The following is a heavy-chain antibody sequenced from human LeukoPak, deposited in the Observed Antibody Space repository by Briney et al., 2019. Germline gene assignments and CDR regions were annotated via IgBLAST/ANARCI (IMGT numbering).Heavy chain of an antibody. J-gene: IGHJ4*02. CDR3: ARTSARGAQFDY. CDR2: IYASGST. V-gene: IGHV4-4*07. CDR1: GGSISNYY. Sequence: PSETLSLTCTVSGGSISNYYWSWIRQPAGMGLEWIGRIYASGSTNYNPSLKSRVTMSVDTSNNQFSLNLSSVTAADTAVYYCARTSARGAQFDYCGQGTLVTVSS. D-gene: IGHD3-10*01.